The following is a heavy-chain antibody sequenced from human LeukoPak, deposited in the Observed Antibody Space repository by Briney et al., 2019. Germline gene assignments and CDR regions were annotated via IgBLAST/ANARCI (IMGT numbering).Heavy chain of an antibody. CDR3: ARGPGQWLVPLDY. Sequence: SETLSLTCAVYGGSFSGYYWSWIRQPPGKGLEWIGEINHSGSTNYNPSLKSRVTISVDTSKNQFTLKLSSVTAADTAVYYCARGPGQWLVPLDYWGQGTLVTVSS. V-gene: IGHV4-34*01. CDR1: GGSFSGYY. D-gene: IGHD6-19*01. J-gene: IGHJ4*02. CDR2: INHSGST.